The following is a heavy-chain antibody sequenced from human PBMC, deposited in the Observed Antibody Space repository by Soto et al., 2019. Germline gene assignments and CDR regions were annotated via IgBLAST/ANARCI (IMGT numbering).Heavy chain of an antibody. J-gene: IGHJ6*02. V-gene: IGHV2-5*02. CDR1: GFSLSTTGVG. CDR2: IYWDDDK. CDR3: VQSRCGGDCLQSYSSHSYYGLDV. D-gene: IGHD2-21*01. Sequence: QITLKESGPTLVKPTQTLTLTCTFSGFSLSTTGVGVGWIRQPPGKALEWLALIYWDDDKRYNPSLKSRLTITKDTYKNQVVLTMTNVDSVDTATYYCVQSRCGGDCLQSYSSHSYYGLDVWGQGTTVTVCS.